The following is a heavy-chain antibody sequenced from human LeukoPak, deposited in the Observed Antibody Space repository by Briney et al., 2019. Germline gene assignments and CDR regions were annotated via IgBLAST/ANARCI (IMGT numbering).Heavy chain of an antibody. V-gene: IGHV3-7*01. J-gene: IGHJ4*02. Sequence: GGSLRLSCAASGFSFNSHWMSWVRQAPGKGLEWVAIINQDESVQHYVDSMRGRFTISRDNAKNSLYLQMNSLRDEDTAIYYCTRGAGWLLDYWGQGTLVTASS. D-gene: IGHD5-12*01. CDR1: GFSFNSHW. CDR2: INQDESVQ. CDR3: TRGAGWLLDY.